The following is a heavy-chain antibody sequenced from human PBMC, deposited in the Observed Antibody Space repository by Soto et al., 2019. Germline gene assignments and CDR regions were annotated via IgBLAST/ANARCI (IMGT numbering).Heavy chain of an antibody. V-gene: IGHV4-34*01. CDR3: ARMSLGLRFRHYGGWFDP. D-gene: IGHD5-12*01. Sequence: PSEPLSLTCAVYGGSFSGYYWSWIRKPPGKGLEWIGEINHSGSTNYNPSLKSRVTISVDTSKNQFSLKLSSVTAADTAVYYCARMSLGLRFRHYGGWFDPWGQGTLVTVSS. J-gene: IGHJ5*02. CDR1: GGSFSGYY. CDR2: INHSGST.